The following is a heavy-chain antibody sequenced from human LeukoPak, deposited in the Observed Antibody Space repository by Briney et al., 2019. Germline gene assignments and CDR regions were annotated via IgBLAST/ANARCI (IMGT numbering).Heavy chain of an antibody. CDR2: IYYTGST. Sequence: SEALSLTCTVSGASISGSGDYWVWIRQPPGKGLEWIATIYYTGSTYFNPPLNSPVTISVDKSKHQFSLRLTSVTAADTAMYYCARLRSPVDFDYWGQGTLVTVSS. V-gene: IGHV4-39*07. J-gene: IGHJ4*02. CDR3: ARLRSPVDFDY. CDR1: GASISGSGDY. D-gene: IGHD6-19*01.